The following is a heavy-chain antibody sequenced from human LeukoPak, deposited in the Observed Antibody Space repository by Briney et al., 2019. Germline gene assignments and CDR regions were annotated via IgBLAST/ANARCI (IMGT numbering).Heavy chain of an antibody. J-gene: IGHJ4*02. CDR3: ARTHYDSSGWYGDY. V-gene: IGHV3-30*04. CDR1: GFTFSSYA. Sequence: GGSLRLSCAASGFTFSSYAMHWVRQAPGKGLEWVAVISYDGSNKYYTDSVKGRFTISRDNSKNTLYLQMNSLRAEDTAVYYCARTHYDSSGWYGDYWGQGTLVTVSS. CDR2: ISYDGSNK. D-gene: IGHD6-19*01.